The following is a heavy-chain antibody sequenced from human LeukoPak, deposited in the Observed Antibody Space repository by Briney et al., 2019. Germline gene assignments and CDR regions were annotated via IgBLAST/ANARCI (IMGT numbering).Heavy chain of an antibody. Sequence: PGESLKISSKGSGYSFTSYWIGWERQLPGKGLEWMGIIYPGDSDTRYSPSFQGQVTISADKSISTAYLQLSSLKASDTAMYYCARRQRNDYYDSSGYTTFGAFDIWGQGTMVTVSS. D-gene: IGHD3-22*01. V-gene: IGHV5-51*03. CDR2: IYPGDSDT. CDR3: ARRQRNDYYDSSGYTTFGAFDI. CDR1: GYSFTSYW. J-gene: IGHJ3*02.